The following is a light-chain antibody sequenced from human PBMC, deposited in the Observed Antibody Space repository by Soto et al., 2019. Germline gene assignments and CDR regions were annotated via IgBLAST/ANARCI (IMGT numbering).Light chain of an antibody. Sequence: AIRMTQSPSSFSASTGDRVTITCRASQGISSHLAWYQQKPGKAPKLLIYAASTLQSGVPSRFSGSGSGADFTLTISYLQSEDFATYYCQQYYTYSPWPFGQGTKVEI. CDR1: QGISSH. V-gene: IGKV1-8*01. J-gene: IGKJ1*01. CDR3: QQYYTYSPWP. CDR2: AAS.